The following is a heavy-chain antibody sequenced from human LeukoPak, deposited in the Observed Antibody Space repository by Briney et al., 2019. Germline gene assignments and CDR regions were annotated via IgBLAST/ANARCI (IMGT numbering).Heavy chain of an antibody. CDR1: GGSISSYY. J-gene: IGHJ5*02. CDR2: IYYSGST. CDR3: AREPYCSGGSCYSP. Sequence: SETLSLTCTVSGGSISSYYWSRIRQPPGKGLEWIGYIYYSGSTNYNPSLKSRVTISVDTSKNQFSLKLSSVTAADTAVYYCAREPYCSGGSCYSPWGQGTLVTVSS. D-gene: IGHD2-15*01. V-gene: IGHV4-59*01.